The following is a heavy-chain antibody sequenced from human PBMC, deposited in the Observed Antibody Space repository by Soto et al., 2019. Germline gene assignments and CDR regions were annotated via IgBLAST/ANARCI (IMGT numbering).Heavy chain of an antibody. D-gene: IGHD3-22*01. V-gene: IGHV4-38-2*01. CDR1: GYSIRNGYH. Sequence: SETLSLTCAVSGYSIRNGYHWGWRRPPPGSGLEGIGSISHGGTTYNNPSLNSRVTLSIDMTNNHVSLMLNSVTAADTAVYYCARVGPWVPYCSDSSPYTFENWFDPWGQGTLVTVSS. J-gene: IGHJ5*02. CDR3: ARVGPWVPYCSDSSPYTFENWFDP. CDR2: ISHGGTT.